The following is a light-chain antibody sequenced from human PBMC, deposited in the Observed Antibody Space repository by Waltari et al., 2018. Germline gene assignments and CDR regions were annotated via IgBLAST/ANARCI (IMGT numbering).Light chain of an antibody. CDR2: GDH. Sequence: QSVLTQPPSVSAAPGQKVTISCSGSTSNIGDNYVSWYQQFQGAAPKAPISGDHKRTTGTPDRFSASKSGTSATLDITGLQTGDEADYFCGTWDNTLSPVFGGGTTVTVL. CDR1: TSNIGDNY. CDR3: GTWDNTLSPV. V-gene: IGLV1-51*02. J-gene: IGLJ2*01.